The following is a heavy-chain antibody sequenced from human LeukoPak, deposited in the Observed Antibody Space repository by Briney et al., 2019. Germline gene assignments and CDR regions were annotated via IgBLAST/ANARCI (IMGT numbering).Heavy chain of an antibody. CDR1: GFTFSSYW. Sequence: GGSLRLSCAASGFTFSSYWMSWVRQAPGKGLEWVANIKQDGSEKYYMDSVKGRFTFSRDNAKNSLYLQMNSLRAEDTAVYYCAKDSTFDHGDYVVEDYWGQGTLVTVSS. CDR3: AKDSTFDHGDYVVEDY. CDR2: IKQDGSEK. V-gene: IGHV3-7*03. J-gene: IGHJ4*02. D-gene: IGHD4-17*01.